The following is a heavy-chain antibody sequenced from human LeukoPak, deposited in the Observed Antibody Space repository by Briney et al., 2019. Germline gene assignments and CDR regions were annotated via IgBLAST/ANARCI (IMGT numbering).Heavy chain of an antibody. CDR1: GCTFESNA. V-gene: IGHV3-23*01. CDR2: VSGSGGVT. CDR3: AKFSPPLRGGFYYSYTAV. D-gene: IGHD3-16*01. J-gene: IGHJ6*03. Sequence: GVSVRLSCAASGCTFESNAMSWVRQAPGKGREGLSGVSGSGGVTYYADSVQGRFTISRDNSKTPVYLQMHSLRGQGTAVSHCAKFSPPLRGGFYYSYTAVWGKGTTVTVSS.